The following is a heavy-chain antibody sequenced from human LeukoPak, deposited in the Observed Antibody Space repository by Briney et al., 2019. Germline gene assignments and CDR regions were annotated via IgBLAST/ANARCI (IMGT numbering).Heavy chain of an antibody. CDR2: INQDGTEK. V-gene: IGHV3-7*01. CDR3: ASDPGYCSAGSCYGP. J-gene: IGHJ5*02. D-gene: IGHD2-15*01. CDR1: GFIFSSYW. Sequence: GGSLRLSCAASGFIFSSYWVSWVRQAPGKGLECVGNINQDGTEKYYVDSVKGRFTISRDNAKKSLYLQMSSLRAEDTAVYYCASDPGYCSAGSCYGPWGQGALVTVSS.